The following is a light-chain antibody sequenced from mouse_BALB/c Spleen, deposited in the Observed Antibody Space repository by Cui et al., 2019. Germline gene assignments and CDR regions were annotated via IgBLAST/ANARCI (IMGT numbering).Light chain of an antibody. CDR2: VAS. V-gene: IGKV6-20*01. J-gene: IGKJ2*01. CDR3: GQSYSYYT. CDR1: ENVGTY. Sequence: NIVMTQSPKSMSMSVGERVTLSCKASENVGTYVSWYQQKPEQSPKLLIYVASNRYTGVPDRFTGSGSATDFTLTISSVQAEDLADYHCGQSYSYYTFGGGTKLEIK.